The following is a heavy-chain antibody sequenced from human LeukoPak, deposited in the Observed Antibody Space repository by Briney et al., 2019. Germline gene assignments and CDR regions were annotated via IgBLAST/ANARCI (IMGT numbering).Heavy chain of an antibody. D-gene: IGHD3-3*01. CDR1: GGSFSGYY. J-gene: IGHJ4*02. Sequence: SETLSLTCAVYGGSFSGYYWSWIRQPPGKGLEWIGEINHSGSTNYNPSLKSRVTISVDTSKNQFSLKLSSVTAADTAVYYCARGSPFFPFDYWGRGTLVTVSS. CDR2: INHSGST. V-gene: IGHV4-34*01. CDR3: ARGSPFFPFDY.